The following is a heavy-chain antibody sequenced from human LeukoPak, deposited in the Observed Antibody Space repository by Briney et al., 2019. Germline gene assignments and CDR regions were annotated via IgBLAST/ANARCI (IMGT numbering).Heavy chain of an antibody. V-gene: IGHV1-69*05. CDR1: GGTFSRSA. D-gene: IGHD1-26*01. Sequence: SSVKVSCKTSGGTFSRSAISWVRQAPEQGLGWMGGIIPIFGAANYAQKFQDRVTITTDESTSTAYMELSRLRSDDTAVYYCATTRGNTGIYFWGQGTLVTVSS. J-gene: IGHJ4*02. CDR2: IIPIFGAA. CDR3: ATTRGNTGIYF.